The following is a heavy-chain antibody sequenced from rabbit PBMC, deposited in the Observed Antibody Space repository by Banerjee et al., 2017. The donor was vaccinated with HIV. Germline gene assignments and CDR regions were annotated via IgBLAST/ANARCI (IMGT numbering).Heavy chain of an antibody. Sequence: QEQLVESGGGLVQPGASLTLTCTASGFSFSSSYYMCWVRQAPGKGLEWIGCIYTGSGHTYYANWAKGRFTISKTSSTTVTLQMTSLTAADTATYFCARGGYDANYFNLWGQGTLVTVS. CDR3: ARGGYDANYFNL. D-gene: IGHD6-1*01. CDR2: IYTGSGHT. J-gene: IGHJ4*01. V-gene: IGHV1S45*01. CDR1: GFSFSSSYY.